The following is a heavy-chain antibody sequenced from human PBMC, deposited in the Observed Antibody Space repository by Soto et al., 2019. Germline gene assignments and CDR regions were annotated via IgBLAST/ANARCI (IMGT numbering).Heavy chain of an antibody. J-gene: IGHJ3*02. CDR1: GGSISSGGYY. Sequence: SETLSLTCTVSGGSISSGGYYWSWIRQHPGKGLEWIGYIYYSGSTYYNPSLKSRVTISVDTSKNQFSLKLSSVTAADTAVYYCARSTKGPGYSVAFDIWGQGTMVTVSS. V-gene: IGHV4-31*03. CDR2: IYYSGST. D-gene: IGHD2-15*01. CDR3: ARSTKGPGYSVAFDI.